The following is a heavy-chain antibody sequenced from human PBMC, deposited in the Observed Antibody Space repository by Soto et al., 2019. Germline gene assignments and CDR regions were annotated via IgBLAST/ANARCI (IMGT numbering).Heavy chain of an antibody. J-gene: IGHJ6*02. V-gene: IGHV3-7*01. CDR3: ARDPRFSIAVAGNYYYYYGMDV. Sequence: GGSLRLSCAASGFTFSSYWMIWVRQAPGKGLEWVANINQDGSEKYYVDSVKGRFTISRDNAKNSLYLQMNSLRAEDTAVYYCARDPRFSIAVAGNYYYYYGMDVWGQGTTVTVSS. CDR1: GFTFSSYW. CDR2: INQDGSEK. D-gene: IGHD6-19*01.